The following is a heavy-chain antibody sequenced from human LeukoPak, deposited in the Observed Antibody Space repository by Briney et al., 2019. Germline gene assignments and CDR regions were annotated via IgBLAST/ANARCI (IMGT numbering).Heavy chain of an antibody. J-gene: IGHJ4*02. Sequence: GGSLRLSCAASGFTFSSYSMNWVRQAPGKGLEWVSSISGSSYYIYYADSVKGRFTISRDNAKNSLYLQMNSLKASDTAMYYCARHEPSYGVNSPYFDYWGQGTLVTVSS. V-gene: IGHV3-21*04. CDR1: GFTFSSYS. CDR3: ARHEPSYGVNSPYFDY. CDR2: ISGSSYYI. D-gene: IGHD4-23*01.